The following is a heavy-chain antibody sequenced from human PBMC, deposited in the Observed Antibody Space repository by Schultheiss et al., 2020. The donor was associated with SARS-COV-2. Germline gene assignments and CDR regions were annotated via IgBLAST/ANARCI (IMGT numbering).Heavy chain of an antibody. J-gene: IGHJ6*02. V-gene: IGHV4-39*07. Sequence: SETLSLTCTVSGGSISSSSYYWGWIRQPPGKGLEWIGEINHSGSTNYNPSLKSRVTISVDTSKNQFSLKLSSVTAADTAVYYCARGYDFWTYGMDVWGQGTTVTVSS. CDR1: GGSISSSSYY. CDR2: INHSGST. D-gene: IGHD3-3*01. CDR3: ARGYDFWTYGMDV.